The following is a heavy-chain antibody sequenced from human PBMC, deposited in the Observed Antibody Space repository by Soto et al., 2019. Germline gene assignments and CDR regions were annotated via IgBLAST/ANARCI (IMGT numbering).Heavy chain of an antibody. Sequence: SETLSLTCTVSGGSISSGGYYWSWIRQHPGKGLEWIGYIYYSGSTYYNPSLKSRVTISVDTSKNQFSLKLSAVTAADTAVYYCARGFALGTKFDYWGQGTLVTVSS. V-gene: IGHV4-31*03. CDR1: GGSISSGGYY. CDR2: IYYSGST. J-gene: IGHJ4*02. CDR3: ARGFALGTKFDY. D-gene: IGHD3-16*01.